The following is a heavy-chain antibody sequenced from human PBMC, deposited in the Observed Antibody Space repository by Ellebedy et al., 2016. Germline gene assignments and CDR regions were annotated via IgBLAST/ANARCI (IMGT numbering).Heavy chain of an antibody. Sequence: SETLSLTXTVSGGSISSGNSYWTWIRQPAGKGLEWIGHLYTTGTTNYNPSLKSRVSLSVDTSKNQFSLKMTSVTAADTAVYYCPRGGTYCSYTTCQVVVRWFDPWGQGTLVTVSS. CDR3: PRGGTYCSYTTCQVVVRWFDP. J-gene: IGHJ5*02. D-gene: IGHD2-2*01. CDR2: LYTTGTT. CDR1: GGSISSGNSY. V-gene: IGHV4-61*09.